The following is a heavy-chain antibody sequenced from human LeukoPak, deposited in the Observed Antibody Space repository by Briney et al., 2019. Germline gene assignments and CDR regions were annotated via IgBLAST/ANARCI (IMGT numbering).Heavy chain of an antibody. CDR3: ARELAYCGGDCYPL. CDR2: INHSGST. D-gene: IGHD2-21*02. V-gene: IGHV4-34*01. CDR1: GFTFSSYW. Sequence: GSLRLSCAASGFTFSSYWMSWIRQPPGKGLEWIGEINHSGSTNYNPSLKSRVTISVDTSKNQFSLKLSSVTAADTAVYYCARELAYCGGDCYPLWGQGTLVTVSS. J-gene: IGHJ1*01.